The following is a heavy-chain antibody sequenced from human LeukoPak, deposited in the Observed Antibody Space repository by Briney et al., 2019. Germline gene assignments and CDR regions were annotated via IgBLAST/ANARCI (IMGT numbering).Heavy chain of an antibody. CDR3: ARDQLPYGDYYPNADY. J-gene: IGHJ4*02. CDR2: ISAYNGNT. V-gene: IGHV1-18*01. D-gene: IGHD4-17*01. CDR1: GYTFTSYG. Sequence: ASVKVSCKASGYTFTSYGISWVRQAPGQGLEWMGWISAYNGNTNYAQKLQGRVTMTTDTSTSTAYMELRSLRSDDTAVYYCARDQLPYGDYYPNADYWGQGTLVTVSS.